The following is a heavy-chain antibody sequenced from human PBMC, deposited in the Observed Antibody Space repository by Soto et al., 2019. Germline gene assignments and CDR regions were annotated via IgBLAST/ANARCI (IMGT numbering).Heavy chain of an antibody. CDR3: AKLGYYDAFDS. CDR1: GFTFSSYG. J-gene: IGHJ3*02. D-gene: IGHD3-10*01. V-gene: IGHV3-30*18. Sequence: GGSLRLSCAASGFTFSSYGMHWVRQAPGKGLEWVAVISYDGSNKYYADSVKGRFTISRDNSKNTLYLQMNSLRAEDTAVYYCAKLGYYDAFDSWGQGTMVTVSS. CDR2: ISYDGSNK.